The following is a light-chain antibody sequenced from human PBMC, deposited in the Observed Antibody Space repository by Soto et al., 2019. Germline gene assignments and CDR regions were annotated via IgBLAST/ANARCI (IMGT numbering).Light chain of an antibody. CDR1: QSISSW. CDR3: QQYNSYSRT. Sequence: VHITQSPPTLYASVGDRVTITCRASQSISSWLAWYQQKPGKAPKLLIYDASSLESGVPSRFSGSGSGTEFTLTISSLQPDDFATYYCQQYNSYSRTFGQGTKVDIK. V-gene: IGKV1-5*01. CDR2: DAS. J-gene: IGKJ1*01.